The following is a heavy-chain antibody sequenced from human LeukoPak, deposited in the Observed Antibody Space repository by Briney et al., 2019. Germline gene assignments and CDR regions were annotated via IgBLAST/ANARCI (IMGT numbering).Heavy chain of an antibody. V-gene: IGHV3-21*01. CDR1: GFTFSSYS. CDR2: ISSSSRYI. D-gene: IGHD6-13*01. Sequence: GGSLRLSCAASGFTFSSYSMNWVRQAPGKGLEWVSSISSSSRYIYYADSVKGRFTISRDNAKNSLYLQMNSLRAEDTAVYYCARDLYSSSWEKYFQHWGQGTLVTDSS. CDR3: ARDLYSSSWEKYFQH. J-gene: IGHJ1*01.